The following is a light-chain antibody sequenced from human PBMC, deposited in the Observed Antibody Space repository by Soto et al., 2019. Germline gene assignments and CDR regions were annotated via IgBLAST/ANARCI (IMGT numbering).Light chain of an antibody. V-gene: IGKV3-15*01. CDR1: QSVSSK. CDR3: QQYNSWMWT. Sequence: EIVMTQSPATRSLSPGEGATLSCRASQSVSSKLAWYQQKPGQAPRLLIYGASTRATGIPARFSGSGSGTEFTLIISSLQHEDFAVYYCQQYNSWMWTFGQGTKVDIK. CDR2: GAS. J-gene: IGKJ1*01.